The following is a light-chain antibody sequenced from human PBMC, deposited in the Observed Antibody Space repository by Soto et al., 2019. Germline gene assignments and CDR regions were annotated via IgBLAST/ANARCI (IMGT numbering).Light chain of an antibody. CDR1: SSDVGGYNY. Sequence: QSVLTQPPSASGSPGQSVTISCTGTSSDVGGYNYVSWHQQHPGKAPKLMIYEVSKRPSGVPDRFSGSKSGNTAFLTVSGLQAADEADYYCISYAGSKNYVFGTGTKVTVL. V-gene: IGLV2-8*01. CDR2: EVS. CDR3: ISYAGSKNYV. J-gene: IGLJ1*01.